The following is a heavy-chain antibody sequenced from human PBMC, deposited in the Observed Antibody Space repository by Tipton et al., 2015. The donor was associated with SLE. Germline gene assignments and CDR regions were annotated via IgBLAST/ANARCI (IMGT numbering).Heavy chain of an antibody. CDR3: AGGVTIHGVDIRSPVDCYMDA. CDR1: GGSFSGYY. V-gene: IGHV4-34*01. Sequence: GLVKPSETLSLTCAVYGGSFSGYYWSWIRQPPGEGLAWIASIYYSGTTYYNSSLKSRVTISIDISRNQFSLRLSAVTAADTAVYYGAGGVTIHGVDIRSPVDCYMDAWGKETTVTVSS. D-gene: IGHD3-3*01. J-gene: IGHJ6*03. CDR2: IYYSGTT.